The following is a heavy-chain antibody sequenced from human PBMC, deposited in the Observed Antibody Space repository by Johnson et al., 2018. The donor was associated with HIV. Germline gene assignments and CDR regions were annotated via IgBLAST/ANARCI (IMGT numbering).Heavy chain of an antibody. D-gene: IGHD1-1*01. CDR3: AKVGGTTILRDAFDI. Sequence: QVQLVESGGGVVQPGRSLRLSCAASGFTFSSYAMHWVRQAPGKGLEWVAFIRYDGSNKYYADSVKGRFTISRDNSKNTLYLQMNILRAEDTAVYYCAKVGGTTILRDAFDIWGQGTMVTVSS. J-gene: IGHJ3*02. CDR1: GFTFSSYA. CDR2: IRYDGSNK. V-gene: IGHV3-30*02.